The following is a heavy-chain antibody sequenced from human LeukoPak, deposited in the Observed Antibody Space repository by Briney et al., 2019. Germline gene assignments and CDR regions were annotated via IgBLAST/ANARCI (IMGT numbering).Heavy chain of an antibody. D-gene: IGHD1-26*01. V-gene: IGHV3-30*02. Sequence: PGGSLRLSCAASGFTFSNFGMHWVRQAPGEGLEWVAFISYDGSEEFYADSVKGRFTLSRDTSKNTLYLQMNSLRAEDTAVYYCAKERKLLPFDGWGQVTLVTVSS. CDR3: AKERKLLPFDG. CDR2: ISYDGSEE. J-gene: IGHJ4*02. CDR1: GFTFSNFG.